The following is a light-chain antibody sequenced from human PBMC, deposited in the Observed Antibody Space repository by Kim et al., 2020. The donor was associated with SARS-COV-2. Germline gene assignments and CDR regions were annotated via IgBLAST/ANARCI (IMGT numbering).Light chain of an antibody. CDR3: QVWDSSSDHPV. CDR1: NIGSKS. CDR2: YDS. Sequence: SYELTQPPSVSVAPGKTARITCGGNNIGSKSVHWYQQKPGQAPVLVIYYDSDRPSGIPERFSGSNSGNTATLTISRVEAGDEADYYCQVWDSSSDHPVFGGGNQLTDL. V-gene: IGLV3-21*04. J-gene: IGLJ3*02.